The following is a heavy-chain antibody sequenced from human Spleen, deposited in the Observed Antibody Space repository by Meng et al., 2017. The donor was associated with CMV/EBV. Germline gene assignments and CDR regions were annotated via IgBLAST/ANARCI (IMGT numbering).Heavy chain of an antibody. CDR1: GFTFSSYW. Sequence: GESLKISCAASGFTFSSYWMHWVRQVPGKGLVWVSRINSDGSSTSYADSVKGRFTISRDNAKNTLYLQMNSLRAEDTAVYYRATSRTFDYWGQGTLVTVSS. D-gene: IGHD1-14*01. CDR2: INSDGSST. CDR3: ATSRTFDY. V-gene: IGHV3-74*01. J-gene: IGHJ4*02.